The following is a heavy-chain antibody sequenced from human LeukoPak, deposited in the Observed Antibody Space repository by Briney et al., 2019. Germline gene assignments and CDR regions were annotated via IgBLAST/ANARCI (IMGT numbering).Heavy chain of an antibody. CDR2: IYYHENT. Sequence: PSETLSLTCTVSGGSISSSSDYWGWIRQAPGKGLEWIGSIYYHENTYYNSSLKSRVTISVDTSKNQFSLKLNSVTAADTAVYFCARSPTMIVVENNAFDIWGQGTMVTVSS. J-gene: IGHJ3*02. CDR1: GGSISSSSDY. D-gene: IGHD3-22*01. V-gene: IGHV4-39*01. CDR3: ARSPTMIVVENNAFDI.